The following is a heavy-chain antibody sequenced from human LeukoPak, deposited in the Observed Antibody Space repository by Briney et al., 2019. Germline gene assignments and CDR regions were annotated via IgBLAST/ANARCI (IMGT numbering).Heavy chain of an antibody. J-gene: IGHJ4*02. V-gene: IGHV3-66*01. D-gene: IGHD6-6*01. CDR2: IYNSGGT. Sequence: GGSLRLSCAASGFTVSSKYMSWVRQAPGKGLEWLSVIYNSGGTYYADSVKGRFTISRDNSKNTLYLQMNSLRAEDTAVYYCARDQSIAASIDYWGQGTLVTVSS. CDR1: GFTVSSKY. CDR3: ARDQSIAASIDY.